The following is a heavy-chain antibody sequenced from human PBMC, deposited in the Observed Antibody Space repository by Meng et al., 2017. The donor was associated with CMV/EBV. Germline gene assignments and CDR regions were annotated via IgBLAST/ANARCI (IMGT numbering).Heavy chain of an antibody. V-gene: IGHV1-2*02. J-gene: IGHJ4*02. D-gene: IGHD5-18*01. CDR2: INPNSGGT. Sequence: YTFTGYYMHWVRQAPGQGLEWMGWINPNSGGTNYAQKFQGRVTMTRDTSISTAYMELSRLRSDDTAVYYCARDFSHTVMVSRGSGYWGQGTLVTVSS. CDR1: YTFTGYY. CDR3: ARDFSHTVMVSRGSGY.